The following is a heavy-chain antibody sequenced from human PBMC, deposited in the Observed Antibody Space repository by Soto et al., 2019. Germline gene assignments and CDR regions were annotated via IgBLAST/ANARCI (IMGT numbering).Heavy chain of an antibody. CDR3: ARSGGGLDY. V-gene: IGHV3-66*01. D-gene: IGHD3-10*01. J-gene: IGHJ4*02. Sequence: EVQLVESGGGLVQPGESLRLSCAASGFTVSNYHMTWVRQAPGKGLEWVSAVYADGATSHADSVKDRFTVSRDNSRNPLNLQMSGLRAEDTAVYYGARSGGGLDYWGQGTLVTVSS. CDR2: VYADGAT. CDR1: GFTVSNYH.